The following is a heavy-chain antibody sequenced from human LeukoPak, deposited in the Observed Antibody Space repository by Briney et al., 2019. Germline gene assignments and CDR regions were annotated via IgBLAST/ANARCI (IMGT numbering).Heavy chain of an antibody. D-gene: IGHD3-22*01. CDR2: ISSSSSTI. Sequence: GGSLRLSCAASGFTFSSYSMNWVRQAPGKGLEWVSYISSSSSTIYYADSVKGRFTISRDNAKNSLYLQMNSLRAEDTAVYYCARDLRSYYYDSSGYYLYWGQGTLVTVSS. V-gene: IGHV3-48*04. CDR3: ARDLRSYYYDSSGYYLY. CDR1: GFTFSSYS. J-gene: IGHJ4*02.